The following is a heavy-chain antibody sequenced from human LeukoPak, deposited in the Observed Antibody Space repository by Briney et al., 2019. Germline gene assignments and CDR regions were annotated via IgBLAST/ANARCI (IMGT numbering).Heavy chain of an antibody. Sequence: SETLSLTCTVSGGSISSYYWSWMRQPAGKGLEWIGRIYTSGSTSYNPSLKSRVTISVDTSKNQFSLKLSSVTAADTAVYYCARDGFRSPLGYWGQGTLVTVSS. V-gene: IGHV4-4*07. J-gene: IGHJ4*02. CDR3: ARDGFRSPLGY. CDR1: GGSISSYY. CDR2: IYTSGST. D-gene: IGHD2-2*03.